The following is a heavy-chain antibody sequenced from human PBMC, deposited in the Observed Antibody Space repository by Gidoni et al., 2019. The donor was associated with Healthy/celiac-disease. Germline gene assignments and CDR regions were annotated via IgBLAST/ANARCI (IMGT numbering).Heavy chain of an antibody. CDR2: IYSGGST. CDR3: ARDMESTYYYYYMDV. D-gene: IGHD1-1*01. J-gene: IGHJ6*03. V-gene: IGHV3-66*02. Sequence: EVQLVESGGGLVQPGGSLRLSCAASGFTVSSNYMSWVRQAPGKGLELTSVIYSGGSTYYADSVKGRFTISRDNSKNTLYLQMNSLRAEDTAVYYCARDMESTYYYYYMDVWGKGTTVTVSS. CDR1: GFTVSSNY.